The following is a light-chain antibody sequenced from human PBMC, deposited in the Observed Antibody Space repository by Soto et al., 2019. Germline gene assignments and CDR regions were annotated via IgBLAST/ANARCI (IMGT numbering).Light chain of an antibody. CDR2: ATS. CDR1: QYIGKY. V-gene: IGKV1-39*01. J-gene: IGKJ1*01. Sequence: DIQVTQSPSSLSASVGDRVTMTCRASQYIGKYLNWYQQKPGRAPKLLIYATSSLRSGVPSRFSGGGSGTDFTLTISSLPPEDFATYYCQQSYSAWTFGQGTKVDI. CDR3: QQSYSAWT.